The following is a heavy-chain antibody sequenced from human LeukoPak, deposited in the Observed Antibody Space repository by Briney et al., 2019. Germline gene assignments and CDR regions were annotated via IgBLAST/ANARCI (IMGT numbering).Heavy chain of an antibody. Sequence: GGSLSLSCAASGFTFSIYAMSWVRQAPGKGLQWVSSITSRGESAWYVDSVKGRFTITRDNSENTLYLQMHSLRAEDTAVYYCARDRPNYYGSDGHYYRRDGDYWGRGTLVSVSS. J-gene: IGHJ4*02. CDR1: GFTFSIYA. D-gene: IGHD3-22*01. CDR3: ARDRPNYYGSDGHYYRRDGDY. CDR2: ITSRGESA. V-gene: IGHV3-23*01.